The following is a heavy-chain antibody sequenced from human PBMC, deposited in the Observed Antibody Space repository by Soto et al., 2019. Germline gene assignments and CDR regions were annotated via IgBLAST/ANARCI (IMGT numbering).Heavy chain of an antibody. J-gene: IGHJ4*02. CDR1: GFSINNGAVG. Sequence: QITLKESGQTLVKPTRTLTLVSTRSGFSINNGAVGVDWIRQPPGKAPEWLALLYWNDDKWYSPSLRYRLSVTKDSSKNQVVLTMTHMAPMDAGTYYCAKRRAVSNNLSFDQWGQGALVTVSS. CDR2: LYWNDDK. D-gene: IGHD4-4*01. V-gene: IGHV2-5*01. CDR3: AKRRAVSNNLSFDQ.